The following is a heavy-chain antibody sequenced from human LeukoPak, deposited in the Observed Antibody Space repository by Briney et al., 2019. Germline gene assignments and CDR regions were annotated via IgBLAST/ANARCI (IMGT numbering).Heavy chain of an antibody. Sequence: PGGSLRLSCAASGFSFSSYWMTWIRQSPEKGLEWVAHIKEDGTVKYYVDSVKGRFTISRDNAKNSVYLQMNDVRVGDTAVYYCVGEAPGYWGQGALVTVSS. CDR1: GFSFSSYW. CDR2: IKEDGTVK. J-gene: IGHJ4*02. V-gene: IGHV3-7*01. CDR3: VGEAPGY. D-gene: IGHD2-2*01.